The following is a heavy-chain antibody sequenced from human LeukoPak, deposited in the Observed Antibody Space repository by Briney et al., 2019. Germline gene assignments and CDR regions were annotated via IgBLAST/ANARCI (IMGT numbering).Heavy chain of an antibody. Sequence: GGSLRLSCAASGFTFSNYGMHWVRQAPGKGLEWVAVISYDGSNKYYADSVKGRFTISRDNSKNTLYLQMNSLRAEDTAVYYCASSRSGSYFLFDYWGQGTLVTVSS. D-gene: IGHD3-10*01. CDR3: ASSRSGSYFLFDY. CDR2: ISYDGSNK. V-gene: IGHV3-30*03. CDR1: GFTFSNYG. J-gene: IGHJ4*02.